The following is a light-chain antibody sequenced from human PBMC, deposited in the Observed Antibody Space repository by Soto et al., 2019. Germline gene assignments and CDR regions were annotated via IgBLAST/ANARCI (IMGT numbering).Light chain of an antibody. V-gene: IGLV2-14*01. Sequence: LTQPASVSGSPGQSITISCTGTSSDVGGYNFVSWYQQHPDKAPKLMIYDVTNRPSGVSNRFSGSKSGNTASLTISGLQAEDEADYYCSSYTSISTYVFGTGTRSPS. CDR1: SSDVGGYNF. J-gene: IGLJ1*01. CDR3: SSYTSISTYV. CDR2: DVT.